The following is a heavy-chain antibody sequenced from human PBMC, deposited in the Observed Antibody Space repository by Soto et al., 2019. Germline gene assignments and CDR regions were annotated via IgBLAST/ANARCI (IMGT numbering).Heavy chain of an antibody. CDR2: IYPGDSDT. V-gene: IGHV5-51*01. J-gene: IGHJ4*02. D-gene: IGHD3-22*01. Sequence: GESLKISCKTSGYTFTSDWIGWVRQMPGKGLEWRGIIYPGDSDTRYSTSFQGQVTISADKSISIAYLQWRSLKASDSAIYYCATRYDSADYLTYWGQGTLVTVSS. CDR3: ATRYDSADYLTY. CDR1: GYTFTSDW.